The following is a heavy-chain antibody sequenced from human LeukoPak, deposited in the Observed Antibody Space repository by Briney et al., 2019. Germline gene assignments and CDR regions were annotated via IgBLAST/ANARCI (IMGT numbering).Heavy chain of an antibody. V-gene: IGHV1-2*02. CDR1: GYTFTDYY. CDR3: AKDNGRCWLWIGGNY. Sequence: ASVKVSCKASGYTFTDYYMHWVRQAPGQGLEWMGWIAPNSGDTNYAQKFQGRVTMTRDTSISTAYMELSRLKSDDTAVYYCAKDNGRCWLWIGGNYWGQGTLVTVSS. CDR2: IAPNSGDT. D-gene: IGHD3-10*01. J-gene: IGHJ4*02.